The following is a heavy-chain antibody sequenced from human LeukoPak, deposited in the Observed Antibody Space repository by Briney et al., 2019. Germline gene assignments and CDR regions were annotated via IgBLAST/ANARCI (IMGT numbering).Heavy chain of an antibody. CDR3: ARGGIGVAGSERWFDS. CDR2: INGGNGNT. D-gene: IGHD6-19*01. Sequence: GASVKVSCKASGYTFTKYAMHWVRQAPGQRLEWMGWINGGNGNTKYSQKFQGGVTISRDTSASTAHMELSSLRSEDTAVYYCARGGIGVAGSERWFDSWGQGTLSPSPQ. J-gene: IGHJ5*01. V-gene: IGHV1-3*01. CDR1: GYTFTKYA.